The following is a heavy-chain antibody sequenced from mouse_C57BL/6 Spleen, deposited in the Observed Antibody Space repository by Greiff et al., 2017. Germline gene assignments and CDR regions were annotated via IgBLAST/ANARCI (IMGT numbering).Heavy chain of an antibody. CDR2: IYPRSGNT. Sequence: QVQLKESGAELARPGASVKLSCKASGYTFTSYGISWVKQRTGQGLEWIGEIYPRSGNTYYNEKFKGKATLTADKSSSAAYMELRSLTSEDSAVYFCAIPLTGNWYIDIWGTEATLTVSS. CDR1: GYTFTSYG. D-gene: IGHD4-1*01. J-gene: IGHJ1*03. CDR3: AIPLTGNWYIDI. V-gene: IGHV1-81*01.